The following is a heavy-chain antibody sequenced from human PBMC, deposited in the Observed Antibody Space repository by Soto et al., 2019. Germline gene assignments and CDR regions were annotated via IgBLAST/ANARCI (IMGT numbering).Heavy chain of an antibody. V-gene: IGHV3-74*01. J-gene: IGHJ6*02. CDR1: GFTFSTYW. CDR3: ARGLKNYYGMDV. CDR2: VKSDGSS. Sequence: EVQLMESGGGLVQPGGSLRLSCAASGFTFSTYWMHWVRQIPGKGLEWVSRVKSDGSSYYADPVKGRFTISRDNAWNTVYLQMNRLRAEDTALYYCARGLKNYYGMDVWGQGTTVTVSS.